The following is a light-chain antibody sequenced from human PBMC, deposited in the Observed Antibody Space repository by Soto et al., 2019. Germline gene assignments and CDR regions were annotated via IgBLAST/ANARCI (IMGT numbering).Light chain of an antibody. J-gene: IGKJ3*01. CDR2: AAS. CDR3: QQGSTTLFT. CDR1: QSISNY. Sequence: DIQMTQSPSSLSASVGDRVTITCRASQSISNYLNWYQQKPGRAPKLLIYAASSLLSGVPSRFSGPGSGTDFTLTISSLQPEDFATYYCQQGSTTLFTFGPGTKVDIK. V-gene: IGKV1-39*01.